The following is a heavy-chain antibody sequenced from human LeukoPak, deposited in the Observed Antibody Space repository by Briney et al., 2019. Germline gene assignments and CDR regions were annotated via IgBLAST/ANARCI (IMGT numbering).Heavy chain of an antibody. CDR2: FDPEDGET. Sequence: ASVKVSCKVSGYTLTELSIHWVRQAPGKGLDWMGGFDPEDGETIYEQKFQGRVTMTENTSTDTAYMKLSSLRSEDTAVYYCAAVYGYQLLYGGAYFDYWGQGTLVTVSS. J-gene: IGHJ4*02. V-gene: IGHV1-24*01. D-gene: IGHD2-2*02. CDR1: GYTLTELS. CDR3: AAVYGYQLLYGGAYFDY.